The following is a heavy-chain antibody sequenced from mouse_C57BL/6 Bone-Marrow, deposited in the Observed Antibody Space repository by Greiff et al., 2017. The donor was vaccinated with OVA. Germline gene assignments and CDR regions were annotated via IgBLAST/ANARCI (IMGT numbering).Heavy chain of an antibody. Sequence: EVKLMESGGGLVQPGGSLKLSCAASGFTFSDYGMAWVRQAPRKGPEWVAFISNLAYSIYYADTVTGRFTISRENAKNTLYLAMSSLRSEDTAMYYCARHPIYYYGSSRYWYFDVWGTGTTVTVSS. CDR2: ISNLAYSI. CDR1: GFTFSDYG. D-gene: IGHD1-1*01. CDR3: ARHPIYYYGSSRYWYFDV. J-gene: IGHJ1*03. V-gene: IGHV5-15*01.